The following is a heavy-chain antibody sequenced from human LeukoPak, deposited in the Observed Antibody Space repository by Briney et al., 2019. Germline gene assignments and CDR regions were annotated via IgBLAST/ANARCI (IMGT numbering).Heavy chain of an antibody. V-gene: IGHV4-4*02. CDR1: GGSLSSNDW. CDR2: IYHSGSA. D-gene: IGHD3-16*01. CDR3: ARDFMRNDAFDI. J-gene: IGHJ3*02. Sequence: SETLSLTCAVSGGSLSSNDWWSWVRQPPGKGLEWIGEIYHSGSANYNPSLKSRVTISVDKSKSQFSLKLSSVTAADTAVYYCARDFMRNDAFDIWGQGTMVTVSS.